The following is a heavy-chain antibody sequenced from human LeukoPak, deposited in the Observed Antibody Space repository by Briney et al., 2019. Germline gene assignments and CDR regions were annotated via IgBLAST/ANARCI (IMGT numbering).Heavy chain of an antibody. Sequence: GASVKVSCKAPVDTSSSDSISSVRQAPGQGPEWMGWLSAYDGNTNYAQNVQGRVTLTTDTSTSTAYMELRSLRSDDTAFYYCARENNVATGSGFDYWGQGTLVTVSS. J-gene: IGHJ4*02. CDR1: VDTSSSDS. V-gene: IGHV1-18*01. CDR2: LSAYDGNT. D-gene: IGHD2-8*02. CDR3: ARENNVATGSGFDY.